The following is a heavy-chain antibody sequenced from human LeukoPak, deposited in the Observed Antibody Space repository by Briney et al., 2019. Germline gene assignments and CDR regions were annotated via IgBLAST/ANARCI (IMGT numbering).Heavy chain of an antibody. D-gene: IGHD5-24*01. CDR2: ISASGGST. J-gene: IGHJ5*02. CDR3: AKADGSWTYDP. Sequence: GGSLRLSCAAPGVTLSSYAMSCARQAPGKGLEWVSAISASGGSTHYADSVKGRFTISRDNSKNTLFLQMNSLRAEDTAVYYCAKADGSWTYDPWGQGTLVTVSS. V-gene: IGHV3-23*01. CDR1: GVTLSSYA.